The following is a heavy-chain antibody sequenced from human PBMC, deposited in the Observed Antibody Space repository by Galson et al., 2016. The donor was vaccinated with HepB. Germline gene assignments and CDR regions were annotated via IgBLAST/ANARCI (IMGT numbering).Heavy chain of an antibody. D-gene: IGHD2-15*01. CDR2: ISVYNGHT. V-gene: IGHV1-18*01. J-gene: IGHJ4*03. Sequence: SVKVSCKASGYTFSAYGTTWVRQAPGQGLEWMGWISVYNGHTNYAQRFRGRVTMTTDTSTSTAYMELRSLRSDDTAVYYCARDSDCSGGNCYFDSWGQGTLVTVSS. CDR1: GYTFSAYG. CDR3: ARDSDCSGGNCYFDS.